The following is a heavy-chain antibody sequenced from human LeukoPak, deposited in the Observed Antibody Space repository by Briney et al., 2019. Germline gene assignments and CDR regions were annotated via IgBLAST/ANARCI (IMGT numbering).Heavy chain of an antibody. V-gene: IGHV3-33*01. Sequence: PGGSLRLSCAASGFTFSSYGMPWVRQAPGKGLEWVAVIWYDGSNKYYADSVKGRFTISRDNSKNTLYLQMNSLRAEDTAVYYCARAGYSYGYDAFDIWGQGTMVTVSS. CDR2: IWYDGSNK. CDR1: GFTFSSYG. D-gene: IGHD5-18*01. J-gene: IGHJ3*02. CDR3: ARAGYSYGYDAFDI.